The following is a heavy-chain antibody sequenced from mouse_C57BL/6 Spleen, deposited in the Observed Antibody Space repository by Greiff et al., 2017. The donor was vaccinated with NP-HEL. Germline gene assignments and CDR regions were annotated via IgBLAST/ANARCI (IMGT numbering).Heavy chain of an antibody. CDR3: ARGPLIYCYGLYYFDY. D-gene: IGHD1-1*01. CDR2: ILPGSGST. J-gene: IGHJ2*01. Sequence: VQLQQSGAELMKPGASVKLSCKATGYTFTGYWIEWVKQRPGHGLEWIGEILPGSGSTNYNEKFKGKATFTADTSSNTAYMQLSSLTTEDSAIYYCARGPLIYCYGLYYFDYWGQGTTLTVSS. CDR1: GYTFTGYW. V-gene: IGHV1-9*01.